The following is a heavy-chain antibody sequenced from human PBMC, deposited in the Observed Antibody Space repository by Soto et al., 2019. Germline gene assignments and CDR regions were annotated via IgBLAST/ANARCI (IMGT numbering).Heavy chain of an antibody. J-gene: IGHJ5*02. D-gene: IGHD3-9*01. Sequence: SETLSLTCDVVGDSLTGYSWSWLRQPPGNGLEWIGEINFQGTTNYHTSLRTRVSVSVDTSKSQTSLNMSSLTAADTALYLCARKLERSLRHFEWFSYMRFDPWRPGTLVTVSS. CDR1: GDSLTGYS. CDR3: ARKLERSLRHFEWFSYMRFDP. V-gene: IGHV4-34*01. CDR2: INFQGTT.